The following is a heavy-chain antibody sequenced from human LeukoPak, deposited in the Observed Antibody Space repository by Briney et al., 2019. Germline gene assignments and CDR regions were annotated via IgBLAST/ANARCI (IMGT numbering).Heavy chain of an antibody. D-gene: IGHD1-26*01. CDR1: GYTFTSNY. CDR2: ISPYNGNT. J-gene: IGHJ4*02. CDR3: AREESIGSYQFLHDY. Sequence: ASVKVSCKAFGYTFTSNYMHWVRQAPGQGLEWMGWISPYNGNTKYLQKLQGRVTMTTDTSTSTAYMEVRSLRSDDTAVYYCAREESIGSYQFLHDYWGQGTLVTVSS. V-gene: IGHV1-18*04.